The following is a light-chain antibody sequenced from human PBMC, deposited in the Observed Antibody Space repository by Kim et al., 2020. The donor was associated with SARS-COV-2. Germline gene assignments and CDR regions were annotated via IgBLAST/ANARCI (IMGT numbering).Light chain of an antibody. V-gene: IGLV3-19*01. CDR3: TSRDSSSNPLV. CDR2: GKD. CDR1: SLRYYY. Sequence: ALGQTSSITCPGDSLRYYYASLYQQKAGQAPLLVMYGKDNRPRGIPDRFSGSSSGGTASLTITGTQAEDEAEYYCTSRDSSSNPLVFGGGTQLTVL. J-gene: IGLJ3*02.